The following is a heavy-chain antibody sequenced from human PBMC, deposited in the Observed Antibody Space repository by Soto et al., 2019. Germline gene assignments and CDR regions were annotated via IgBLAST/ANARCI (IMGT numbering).Heavy chain of an antibody. J-gene: IGHJ6*02. CDR2: IYPGDSDT. CDR1: DTTHW. Sequence: GESLKISCKASDTTHWIGWVRQKPGKGLEWMGIIYPGDSDTKYSPSFQGQVTISVDKSISTAYLHWSSLKASDTTTYYCARHVNYYFGMDVWGLGTTVTVSS. CDR3: ARHVNYYFGMDV. V-gene: IGHV5-51*01.